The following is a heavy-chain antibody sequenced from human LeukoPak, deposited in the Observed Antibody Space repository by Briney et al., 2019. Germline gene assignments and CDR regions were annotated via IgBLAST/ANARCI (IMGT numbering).Heavy chain of an antibody. CDR2: ISNSGGRT. V-gene: IGHV3-23*01. Sequence: GGSLRLSCAVSGITLSNYGMSWVRQAPGKGLEWVAGISNSGGRTNYADSVKGRFTISRDNPRNTLYLQMTSLRAEDTAVYFCAKRGVVIRVILVGFHKEAYYFDSWGQGALVTVSS. D-gene: IGHD3-22*01. CDR3: AKRGVVIRVILVGFHKEAYYFDS. J-gene: IGHJ4*02. CDR1: GITLSNYG.